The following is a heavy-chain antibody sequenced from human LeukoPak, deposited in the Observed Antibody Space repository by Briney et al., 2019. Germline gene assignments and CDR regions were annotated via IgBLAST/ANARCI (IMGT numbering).Heavy chain of an antibody. CDR2: ISYDGSNT. D-gene: IGHD3-22*01. Sequence: PGGSLRLSCAASGFTFSSYGMHWVRQAPGKGLEWVAVISYDGSNTFHADSVKGRFTISRDNSKNTLYLQMNNLRVEDTAIYYCAREGTPHRSRMIAVANYYFDSWGQGTLVTVSS. V-gene: IGHV3-30*19. CDR3: AREGTPHRSRMIAVANYYFDS. J-gene: IGHJ4*02. CDR1: GFTFSSYG.